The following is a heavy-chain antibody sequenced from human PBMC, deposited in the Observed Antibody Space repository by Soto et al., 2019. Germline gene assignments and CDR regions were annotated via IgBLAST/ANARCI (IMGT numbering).Heavy chain of an antibody. J-gene: IGHJ6*01. CDR1: VVTWIIYS. D-gene: IGHD1-7*01. Sequence: WGSXRLSCSSFVVTWIIYSIILIRHAPGKGLECVSSISSGGDYMYYRDSLKGRFTISRDNDKNSLDLQLTRLRDEDTPVYYCEKRRIPDGFIFGTYHPQYGLEVRGQRPTVTLYYG. CDR3: EKRRIPDGFIFGTYHPQYGLEVRGQRPTVTLYYG. CDR2: ISSGGDYM. V-gene: IGHV3-21*01.